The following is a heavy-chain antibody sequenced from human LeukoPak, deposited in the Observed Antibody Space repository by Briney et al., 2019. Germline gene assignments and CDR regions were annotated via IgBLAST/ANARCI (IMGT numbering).Heavy chain of an antibody. J-gene: IGHJ4*02. Sequence: PGGSLRLSCAASGFTFSTYWMSWVRQAPGKGLEWVANIKQDGSEKYYVDSVKGRFTISRDNAKNSLYLQMNSLRAEDTAVYYCARHYDFWSGSLDYWGQGTLVTVSS. CDR3: ARHYDFWSGSLDY. CDR2: IKQDGSEK. D-gene: IGHD3-3*01. CDR1: GFTFSTYW. V-gene: IGHV3-7*01.